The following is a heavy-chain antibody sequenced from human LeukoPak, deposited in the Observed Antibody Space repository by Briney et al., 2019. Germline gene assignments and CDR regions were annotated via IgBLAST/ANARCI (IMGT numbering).Heavy chain of an antibody. CDR1: GYTFTGYY. D-gene: IGHD4-17*01. J-gene: IGHJ3*02. Sequence: ASVKVSCKASGYTFTGYYMHWVRQAPGQGLEWMGWINPNSGGTNYAQKFQGRVTMTRDTSISTAYMELSRLRSDDTAVYYCARGSQKTCEIMIRCAFDIWGQGTMVTVSS. CDR2: INPNSGGT. V-gene: IGHV1-2*02. CDR3: ARGSQKTCEIMIRCAFDI.